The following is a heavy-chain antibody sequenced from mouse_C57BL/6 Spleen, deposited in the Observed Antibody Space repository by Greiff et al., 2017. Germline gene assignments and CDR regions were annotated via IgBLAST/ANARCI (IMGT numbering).Heavy chain of an antibody. CDR2: INPGNGGT. V-gene: IGHV1-53*01. J-gene: IGHJ2*01. Sequence: QVQLKQPGAELVKPGASVKMSCKASGYTFTSYWMHWVKQRPGQGLEWIGNINPGNGGTNYNEKFKSKATLTVDKSSSTAYMQLSSLTSEDSAVYYWGRWEHYYDYDHGDCWGQGTTVTVSA. CDR1: GYTFTSYW. D-gene: IGHD2-4*01. CDR3: GRWEHYYDYDHGDC.